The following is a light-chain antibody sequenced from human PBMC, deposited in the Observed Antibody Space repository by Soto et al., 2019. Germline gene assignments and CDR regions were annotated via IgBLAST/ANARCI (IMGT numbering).Light chain of an antibody. CDR3: SSYPSSSTYVV. J-gene: IGLJ2*01. Sequence: QSALTQPASVSGSPGQSIPISCTGTSSDVGGYNYVSWYQQHPGKAPKLMIYDVINRPSGVSNRFSGSKSGNSASLTISGLQAEDEADYYCSSYPSSSTYVVFGGETKVTVL. CDR1: SSDVGGYNY. CDR2: DVI. V-gene: IGLV2-14*03.